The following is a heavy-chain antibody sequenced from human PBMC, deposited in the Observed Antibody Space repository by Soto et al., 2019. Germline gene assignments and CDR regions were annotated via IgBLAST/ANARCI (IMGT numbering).Heavy chain of an antibody. V-gene: IGHV4-59*01. Sequence: SETLSLTCTVSGGSISSYYWSCVRQPPGKGLEWIGYIYYSGSTNYNPSLKSRVTISVDTSKNQFSLTLSSVTAADTAVYYCARTRGPARNFYFWGQGTLVTVSS. CDR2: IYYSGST. CDR1: GGSISSYY. J-gene: IGHJ4*02. CDR3: ARTRGPARNFYF. D-gene: IGHD6-6*01.